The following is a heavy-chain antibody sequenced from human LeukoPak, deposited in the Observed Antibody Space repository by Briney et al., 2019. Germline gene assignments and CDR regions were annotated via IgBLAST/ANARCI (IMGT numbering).Heavy chain of an antibody. J-gene: IGHJ4*02. V-gene: IGHV3-53*01. D-gene: IGHD4-17*01. Sequence: GGSLRLSCAASGFTVRTNYMSWVRQAPGKGLEWVSVIYSGGSTYYADSVKGRFTISRDNSKNTLYLQMNRRRAEDTAMYYCARVSPDYGDLYFDYWGQGTLVTVSS. CDR3: ARVSPDYGDLYFDY. CDR1: GFTVRTNY. CDR2: IYSGGST.